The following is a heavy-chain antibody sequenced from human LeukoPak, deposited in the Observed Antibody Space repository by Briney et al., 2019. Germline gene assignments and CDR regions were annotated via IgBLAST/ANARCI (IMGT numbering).Heavy chain of an antibody. D-gene: IGHD3-22*01. J-gene: IGHJ5*02. CDR2: INSDGINT. CDR1: RFTFGSSW. Sequence: GGSLRLSCAASRFTFGSSWMHWVRQAPGKGLVWVSRINSDGINTSYADSVKGRFTISRDNAKNTLNLQMNSLRAEDTAVYYCARDLGQYSDTSDNWFDPWGQGTLVTVSS. CDR3: ARDLGQYSDTSDNWFDP. V-gene: IGHV3-74*01.